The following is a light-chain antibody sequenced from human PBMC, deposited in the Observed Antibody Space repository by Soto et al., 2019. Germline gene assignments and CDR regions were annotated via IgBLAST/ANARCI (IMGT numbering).Light chain of an antibody. V-gene: IGLV2-14*01. J-gene: IGLJ2*01. CDR3: SSYRRASTLYVI. CDR2: EVS. CDR1: SSDVGGYNY. Sequence: QSALTQPASVSGSPGQSITISCTGTSSDVGGYNYVSWYQHYPGKAPKLIISEVSHRPSGVSNRFSGSKSGNTAFLTISGLQAEDEADYYCSSYRRASTLYVIFGGGTKLTVL.